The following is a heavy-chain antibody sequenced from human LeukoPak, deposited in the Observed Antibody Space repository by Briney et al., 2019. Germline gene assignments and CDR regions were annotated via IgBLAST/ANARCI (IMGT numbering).Heavy chain of an antibody. Sequence: SETLSLTCAVYGGSFSGYYWSWIRQPPGKGLEWIVEINHSGSTNYNPSLKSRVTISVDTSKNHFSLKLISVTSADTAVYYCEVGLRGNTGAFDIWGQGTMVTVS. J-gene: IGHJ3*02. V-gene: IGHV4-34*01. CDR3: EVGLRGNTGAFDI. CDR2: INHSGST. D-gene: IGHD3-16*01. CDR1: GGSFSGYY.